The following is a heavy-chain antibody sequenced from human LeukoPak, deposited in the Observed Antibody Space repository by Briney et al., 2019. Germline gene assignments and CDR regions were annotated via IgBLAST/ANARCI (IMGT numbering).Heavy chain of an antibody. CDR3: ARSTVYCSGANCHNAFDI. CDR1: GYPFSRYD. D-gene: IGHD2-2*02. J-gene: IGHJ3*02. CDR2: MNPNSGNT. V-gene: IGHV1-8*01. Sequence: GASVNVSCKASGYPFSRYDLNWVRQAAGQGLEWMGWMNPNSGNTVYAQKFQGGPTMNRRTSSNTTYMEASGLSTNHTAVYYCARSTVYCSGANCHNAFDIWGQGTMVTVSS.